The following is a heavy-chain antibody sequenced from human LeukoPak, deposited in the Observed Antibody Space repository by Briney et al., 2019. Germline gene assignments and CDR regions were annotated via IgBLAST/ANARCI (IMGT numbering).Heavy chain of an antibody. V-gene: IGHV4-34*01. Sequence: SETLSLTCAVYGGSFSGYYWSWIRQPPGKGLEWIGEINHSGSTNYNPSLKSRVTISVDTSKNQFSLKLSSVTAADTAVYYCARGRSRTTVFDYWGQGTVVTVSS. CDR1: GGSFSGYY. CDR2: INHSGST. J-gene: IGHJ4*02. CDR3: ARGRSRTTVFDY. D-gene: IGHD4-11*01.